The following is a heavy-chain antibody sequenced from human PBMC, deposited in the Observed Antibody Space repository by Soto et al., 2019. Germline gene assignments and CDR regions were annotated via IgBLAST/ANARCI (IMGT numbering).Heavy chain of an antibody. D-gene: IGHD6-13*01. CDR2: IRIKAKSYAT. CDR3: SRQRYDKGGSSRSWYERRNYGMEX. Sequence: GALRLSCAGSGFTFSGSAIHWVRQASGKGLELVVLIRIKAKSYATEYAASVKGRFTISRDDSMNMAYLQMNSLKTDDTALYYCSRQRYDKGGSSRSWYERRNYGMEXWGRGTTLTVS. CDR1: GFTFSGSA. J-gene: IGHJ6*02. V-gene: IGHV3-73*01.